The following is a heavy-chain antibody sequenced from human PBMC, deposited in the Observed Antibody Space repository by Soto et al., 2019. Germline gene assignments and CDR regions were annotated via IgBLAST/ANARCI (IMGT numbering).Heavy chain of an antibody. D-gene: IGHD5-12*01. J-gene: IGHJ6*02. Sequence: SQTLSLTCAISGDSVSSNSAAWNWIRQSPSRGLEWLGRTYYRSKWYNDYAVSVKSRITINPDTSKNQFSLQLNSVTPEDTAVYYCPRDSLEMATHRVYYYGMDVWGQGTTVVFSS. CDR1: GDSVSSNSAA. CDR2: TYYRSKWYN. V-gene: IGHV6-1*01. CDR3: PRDSLEMATHRVYYYGMDV.